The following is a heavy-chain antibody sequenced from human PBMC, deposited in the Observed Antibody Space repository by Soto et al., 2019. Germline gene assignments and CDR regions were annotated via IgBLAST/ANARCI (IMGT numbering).Heavy chain of an antibody. Sequence: QVQLVQSGAEVKKPGSSVKVSCTTSGGTFSTYSIVWVRQAPGEGLEWMGGIIPIFGTANYAQKFQDRVTITADRSTNTAFMELSSLKSDDTAMYYCASSSGNNYGVGTNYDVDFWGQGTLVTVSS. CDR1: GGTFSTYS. CDR3: ASSSGNNYGVGTNYDVDF. V-gene: IGHV1-69*06. D-gene: IGHD1-26*01. J-gene: IGHJ4*02. CDR2: IIPIFGTA.